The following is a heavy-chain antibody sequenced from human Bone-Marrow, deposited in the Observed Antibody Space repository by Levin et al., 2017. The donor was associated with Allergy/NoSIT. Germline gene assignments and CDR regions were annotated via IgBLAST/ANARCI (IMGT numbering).Heavy chain of an antibody. J-gene: IGHJ3*02. CDR1: GLSVGTWN. Sequence: PGGSLRLSCEASGLSVGTWNMAWVRQAPGRGPEWVAFLDPRNLMWYGDSVKGRFTVSADKARNSVDLQMNSLTAEDTALYYCARDLPERAFDIWGQGTRVTVSS. CDR3: ARDLPERAFDI. V-gene: IGHV3-69-1*01. CDR2: LDPRNLM.